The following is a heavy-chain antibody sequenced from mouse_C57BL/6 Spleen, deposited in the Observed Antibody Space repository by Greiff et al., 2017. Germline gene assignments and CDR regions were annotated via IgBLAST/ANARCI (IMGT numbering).Heavy chain of an antibody. CDR3: ARPSVQGADWYFDV. Sequence: EVQLQQSGPELVKPGASVKISCKASGYTFTDYYMNWVKQSHGKSLEWIGVINPNNGGTSYNQKFKGKATLTVDKSSSTAYMELRSLTSADSAVYDCARPSVQGADWYFDVWGTGTTVTVSS. V-gene: IGHV1-26*01. CDR1: GYTFTDYY. J-gene: IGHJ1*03. CDR2: INPNNGGT.